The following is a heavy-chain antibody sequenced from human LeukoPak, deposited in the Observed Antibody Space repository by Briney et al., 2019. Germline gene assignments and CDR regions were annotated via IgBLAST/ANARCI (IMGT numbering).Heavy chain of an antibody. CDR2: INPSGSST. Sequence: GASVKVSCKASGYTFTSYYMHWVRQAPGQGLEWMGPINPSGSSTSYAQKFQGRLSLTRDMSTSTDYMEPSSLRSEDTAVYYCAKDGGVRGPDYYYYMDVWGKGTTVTISS. V-gene: IGHV1-46*01. CDR3: AKDGGVRGPDYYYYMDV. CDR1: GYTFTSYY. D-gene: IGHD3-10*01. J-gene: IGHJ6*03.